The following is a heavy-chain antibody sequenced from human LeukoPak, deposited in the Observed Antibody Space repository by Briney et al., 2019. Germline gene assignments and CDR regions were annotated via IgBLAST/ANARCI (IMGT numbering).Heavy chain of an antibody. D-gene: IGHD2/OR15-2a*01. CDR3: AKVSGYMDV. J-gene: IGHJ6*03. CDR2: ITGSGGRT. CDR1: GFTFNNYA. V-gene: IGHV3-23*01. Sequence: PGGSLRLSCAASGFTFNNYAMSWVRQAPGKGLEWVSTITGSGGRTYYADSVKGRFTISRDNSKNTLYLQMNSLRAEDTAVYYCAKVSGYMDVWGKGTTVTVSS.